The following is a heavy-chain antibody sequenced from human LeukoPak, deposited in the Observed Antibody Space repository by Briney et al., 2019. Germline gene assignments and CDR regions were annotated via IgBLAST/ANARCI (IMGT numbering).Heavy chain of an antibody. CDR3: APHQVAAAGTVP. D-gene: IGHD6-13*01. CDR1: GYTFTGYY. V-gene: IGHV1-2*02. J-gene: IGHJ5*02. CDR2: INPNSGGT. Sequence: ASVKVSCKASGYTFTGYYMHWVRQAPGQGLEWMGWINPNSGGTNYAQKFQGRVTMTRDTSISTAYMELSRLRSDGTAVYYCAPHQVAAAGTVPWGQGTLVTVSS.